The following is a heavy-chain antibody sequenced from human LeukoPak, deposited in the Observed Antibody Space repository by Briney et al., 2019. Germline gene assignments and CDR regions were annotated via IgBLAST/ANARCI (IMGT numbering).Heavy chain of an antibody. Sequence: GASVKVPCKASGYTFTSYAMHWVRQAPGQRLEWMGWINAGNGNTKYSQKFQGRVTITRDTSASTAYMELSSLRSEDTAVYYCAGYYYDSGQYFDYWGQGTLVTVSS. CDR2: INAGNGNT. V-gene: IGHV1-3*01. CDR1: GYTFTSYA. CDR3: AGYYYDSGQYFDY. J-gene: IGHJ4*02. D-gene: IGHD3-22*01.